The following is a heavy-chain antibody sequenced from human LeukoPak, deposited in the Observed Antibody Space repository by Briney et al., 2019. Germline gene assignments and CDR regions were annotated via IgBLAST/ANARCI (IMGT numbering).Heavy chain of an antibody. D-gene: IGHD3-22*01. CDR3: ARYPISMIGGHYYYYMDV. CDR1: GDSISSGYY. J-gene: IGHJ6*03. Sequence: SETLSLTCTVSGDSISSGYYWGWIRQPPGKGLEWIGRIYHSESTSYNPPLKSRVTITVDTSKIQSSLNLSSVTGADTAVYYCARYPISMIGGHYYYYMDVWGKGTTVTVSS. CDR2: IYHSEST. V-gene: IGHV4-38-2*02.